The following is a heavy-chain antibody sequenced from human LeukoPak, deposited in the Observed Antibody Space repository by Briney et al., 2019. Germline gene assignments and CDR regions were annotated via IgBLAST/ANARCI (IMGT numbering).Heavy chain of an antibody. J-gene: IGHJ4*02. D-gene: IGHD3-16*01. CDR2: ISGRGSVI. CDR1: GFDFSAYS. Sequence: GGSLRLSCAASGFDFSAYSMNWVRQAPGKGLEWLSYISGRGSVIYYADSVKGRFTISRDNAKNLLYLQMNSLRAEDTALYFCARDMIKTITFEIWGLGTLVTVSS. V-gene: IGHV3-48*01. CDR3: ARDMIKTITFEI.